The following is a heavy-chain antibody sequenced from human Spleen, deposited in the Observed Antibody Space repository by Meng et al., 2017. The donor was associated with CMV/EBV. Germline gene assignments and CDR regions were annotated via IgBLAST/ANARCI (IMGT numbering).Heavy chain of an antibody. CDR2: ISYDGSTK. Sequence: GGSLRLSCEGSGFSFSSYAMHWVRQAPGKGPEWVAVISYDGSTKYYADSVRGRFTISRDDSKNMLYLQINSLKSEDTAVYYCAKLVVVVRPSAWGQGTLVTVSS. CDR3: AKLVVVVRPSA. J-gene: IGHJ5*02. D-gene: IGHD2-2*01. V-gene: IGHV3-30-3*02. CDR1: GFSFSSYA.